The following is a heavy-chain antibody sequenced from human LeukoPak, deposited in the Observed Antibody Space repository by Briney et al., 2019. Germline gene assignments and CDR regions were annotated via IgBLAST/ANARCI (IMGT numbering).Heavy chain of an antibody. V-gene: IGHV3-7*03. D-gene: IGHD2-15*01. Sequence: GGSLRLSCAASGFTFSNYWMTWVRQAPGRGLEWVAVIKQDGSDKYYVDSVKGRFTISRDNAKNSLYLQMNSLRVEDTAVYYCAKEGAAASFGGYFDYWGQGTPVIVSS. CDR2: IKQDGSDK. J-gene: IGHJ4*02. CDR3: AKEGAAASFGGYFDY. CDR1: GFTFSNYW.